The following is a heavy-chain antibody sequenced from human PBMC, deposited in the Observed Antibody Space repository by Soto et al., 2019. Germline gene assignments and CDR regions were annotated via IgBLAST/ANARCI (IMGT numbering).Heavy chain of an antibody. J-gene: IGHJ6*02. CDR2: VYFTGSA. CDR1: GGSVSDSRYY. D-gene: IGHD3-16*01. Sequence: NPSETLSLTCRVSGGSVSDSRYYWVWVRQPPGEGLQWIGTVYFTGSAYYNPSLKSRVTISVDTSKNQYSLKLSSVTAADTAAYFCARRIDAPRYYGMDVWGQGTTVTVSS. V-gene: IGHV4-39*01. CDR3: ARRIDAPRYYGMDV.